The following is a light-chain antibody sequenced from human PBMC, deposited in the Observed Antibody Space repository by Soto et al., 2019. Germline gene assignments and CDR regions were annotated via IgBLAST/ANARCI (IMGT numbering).Light chain of an antibody. CDR3: CSYAGSYTPDV. V-gene: IGLV2-11*01. CDR2: DVS. J-gene: IGLJ1*01. Sequence: QSALTQPRSVSGSPGQSVTISCTGTSSDVGGSTYVSWYQQRPGTAPKLMIYDVSKRPSGVPDRFSGSKSGNTASLTISGLQADDEADYYCCSYAGSYTPDVFGTGTKLTVL. CDR1: SSDVGGSTY.